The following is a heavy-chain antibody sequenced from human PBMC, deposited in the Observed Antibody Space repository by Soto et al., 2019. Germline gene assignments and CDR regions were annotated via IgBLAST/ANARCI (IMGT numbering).Heavy chain of an antibody. Sequence: SETLSLTCTVSGGSISSSSYYWGWIRQPPGKGLEWIGSIYYSGSTYYNPSLKSRVTISVDTSKNQFSLKLSSVTAADTAVYYCARRWGGYVFSDAFDIWGQGTMVTVSS. CDR2: IYYSGST. CDR1: GGSISSSSYY. J-gene: IGHJ3*02. D-gene: IGHD6-25*01. CDR3: ARRWGGYVFSDAFDI. V-gene: IGHV4-39*01.